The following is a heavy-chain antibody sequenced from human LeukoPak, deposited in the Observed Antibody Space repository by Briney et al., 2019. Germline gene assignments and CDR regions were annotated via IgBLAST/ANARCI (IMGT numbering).Heavy chain of an antibody. J-gene: IGHJ6*04. CDR2: TYYRSKWYN. CDR3: ARGVGGYDLSFYYYGMDV. Sequence: SQTLSLTCAISGDNVSSNSAAWNWIRQSPSRGLEWLGRTYYRSKWYNDYAVPVKSRITINPDTSKNQFSLQLNSVTPEDTAVYYCARGVGGYDLSFYYYGMDVWGKGTTVTVSS. D-gene: IGHD5-12*01. CDR1: GDNVSSNSAA. V-gene: IGHV6-1*01.